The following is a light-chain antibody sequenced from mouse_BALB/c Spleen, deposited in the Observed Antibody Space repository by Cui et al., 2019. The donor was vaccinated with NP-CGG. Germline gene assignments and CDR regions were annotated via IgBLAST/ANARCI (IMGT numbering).Light chain of an antibody. V-gene: IGLV1*01. Sequence: QAVVTQESALTTSPGETVTLTCRSSTGAVTASNYANWVQEKPDHLFTGLINGTNNRAPGVPARFSGSLIGDKAALTITGTQTDDEAIYFCALWYSNHWVFGGGTKLTVL. CDR3: ALWYSNHWV. CDR2: GTN. CDR1: TGAVTASNY. J-gene: IGLJ1*01.